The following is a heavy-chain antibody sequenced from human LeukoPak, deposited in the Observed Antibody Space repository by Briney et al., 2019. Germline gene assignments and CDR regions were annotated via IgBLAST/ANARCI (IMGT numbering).Heavy chain of an antibody. CDR3: AKDLIAAAGAPFDY. Sequence: PGGSLRLSCAASGFTFSNYGMTWVRQAPRKGLEWVSTISGSGGSTYYADSVKGRFTISRDNSKNTLYLQMNSLRAEDTAVYYCAKDLIAAAGAPFDYWGQGTLVTVSS. J-gene: IGHJ4*02. D-gene: IGHD6-13*01. CDR2: ISGSGGST. CDR1: GFTFSNYG. V-gene: IGHV3-23*01.